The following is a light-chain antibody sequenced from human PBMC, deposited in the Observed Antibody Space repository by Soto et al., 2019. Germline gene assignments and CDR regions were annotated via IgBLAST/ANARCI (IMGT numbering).Light chain of an antibody. V-gene: IGLV1-44*01. CDR3: AAWDDSLNGYV. CDR1: SSSIGTNT. Sequence: QSVLTQPPSASGTPGQRVTISCSGTSSSIGTNTVNWYQQLPGTAPKLLMYSNNQRPSGVPDRFSGSKSGTSASLAISGLQSEDEADYHCAAWDDSLNGYVFGTGTKVTVL. J-gene: IGLJ1*01. CDR2: SNN.